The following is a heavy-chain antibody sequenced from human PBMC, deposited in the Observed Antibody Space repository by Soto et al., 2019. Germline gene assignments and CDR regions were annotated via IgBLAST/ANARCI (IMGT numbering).Heavy chain of an antibody. V-gene: IGHV1-18*01. J-gene: IGHJ4*02. Sequence: QVQLVQSGAEVKKPGASVKVSCKASGYTFSSYGISWVRQAPGQGLEWMGWISAYNGNTKYAQKVQGRVTMTTDTPTSAAYMELRSLRSDDTAVNYCARDAAVGLNDYWGQGTLVTVSS. CDR2: ISAYNGNT. CDR3: ARDAAVGLNDY. CDR1: GYTFSSYG. D-gene: IGHD6-13*01.